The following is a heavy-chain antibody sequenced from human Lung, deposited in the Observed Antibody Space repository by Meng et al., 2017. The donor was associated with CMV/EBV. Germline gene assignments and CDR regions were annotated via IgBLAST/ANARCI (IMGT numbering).Heavy chain of an antibody. Sequence: SCTASGFTFGDYAMSWVRQAPGKGLEWVGFIRSKAYGGTTAYAASVKGRFTISRDDSIGIAYLQMNSQKTEYTAVYYCTREPYYYGSSGDYYGLDPXGQGXLVTVSS. CDR3: TREPYYYGSSGDYYGLDP. J-gene: IGHJ5*01. CDR2: IRSKAYGGTT. CDR1: GFTFGDYA. V-gene: IGHV3-49*04. D-gene: IGHD3-22*01.